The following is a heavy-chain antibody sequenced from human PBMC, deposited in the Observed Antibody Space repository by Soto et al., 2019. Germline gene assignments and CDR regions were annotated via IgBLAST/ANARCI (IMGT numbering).Heavy chain of an antibody. CDR2: ISWHSGDI. CDR3: VSGNGVALAAPFDH. Sequence: VQLVESGGGLVQPGRSLRLSCAGAGFTFDDYAMHWVRQAPGKGLEWVSGISWHSGDIGYADSVKGRVTISRDNARNSPSQQMNTLRAHDTALYRCVSGNGVALAAPFDHWGQGTLVTVSS. V-gene: IGHV3-9*01. CDR1: GFTFDDYA. J-gene: IGHJ4*02. D-gene: IGHD6-19*01.